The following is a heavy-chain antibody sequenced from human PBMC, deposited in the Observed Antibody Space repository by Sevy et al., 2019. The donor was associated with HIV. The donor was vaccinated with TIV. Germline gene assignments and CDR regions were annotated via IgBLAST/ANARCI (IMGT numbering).Heavy chain of an antibody. Sequence: GGSLRLSCAASGFTFSSYGMHWVRQAPGKGLEWMAVIWYDGSNKYYADSVKGRFTISRDNSKNTLYLQMNSLRAEDTAVYYCARDGGRYWGQGTLVTVSS. D-gene: IGHD1-26*01. CDR1: GFTFSSYG. CDR2: IWYDGSNK. J-gene: IGHJ4*02. V-gene: IGHV3-33*01. CDR3: ARDGGRY.